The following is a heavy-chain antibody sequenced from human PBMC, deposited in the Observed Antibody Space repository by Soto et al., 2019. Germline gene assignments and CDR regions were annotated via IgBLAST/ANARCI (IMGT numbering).Heavy chain of an antibody. Sequence: PSETLSLTCTVSGGSISSSSYYWGWIRQPPGKGLEWIGSIYYSGSTYYNPSLKSRVTISVDTSKNQFSLKLSSVTAADTAVYYCARHGDSTGTTFGFDYWGQGTLVTVSS. D-gene: IGHD1-7*01. V-gene: IGHV4-39*01. CDR3: ARHGDSTGTTFGFDY. J-gene: IGHJ4*02. CDR1: GGSISSSSYY. CDR2: IYYSGST.